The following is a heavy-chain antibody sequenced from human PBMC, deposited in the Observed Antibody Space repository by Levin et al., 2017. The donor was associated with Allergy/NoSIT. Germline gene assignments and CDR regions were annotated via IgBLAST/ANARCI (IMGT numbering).Heavy chain of an antibody. Sequence: PSETLSLTCTVSGGSISSYYWSWIRQPPGKGLEWIGYIYYSGSTNYNPSLKSRVTISVDTSKNQFSLKLSSVTAADTAVYYCARVGHDFWSGWADSGYYGMDVWGQGTTVTVSS. J-gene: IGHJ6*02. CDR1: GGSISSYY. CDR3: ARVGHDFWSGWADSGYYGMDV. V-gene: IGHV4-59*01. CDR2: IYYSGST. D-gene: IGHD3-3*01.